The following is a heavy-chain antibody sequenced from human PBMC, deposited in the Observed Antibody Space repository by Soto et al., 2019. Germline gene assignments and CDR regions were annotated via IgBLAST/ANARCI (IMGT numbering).Heavy chain of an antibody. J-gene: IGHJ6*02. CDR1: GYTFTTYW. CDR3: ARLGYYGSGSYVPSYYYGMDV. Sequence: GESLKISCKASGYTFTTYWIGWVRQMPGKGLEWMGIIYPGDSDTRYSPSFQGQVTISVDKSINTAYPQWSSLKASDTAMYYCARLGYYGSGSYVPSYYYGMDVWGQGTTVTVSS. V-gene: IGHV5-51*01. CDR2: IYPGDSDT. D-gene: IGHD3-10*01.